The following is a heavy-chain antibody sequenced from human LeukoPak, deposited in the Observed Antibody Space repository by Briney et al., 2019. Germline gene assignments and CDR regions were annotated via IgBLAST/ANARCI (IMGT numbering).Heavy chain of an antibody. CDR2: INPNSGGT. CDR1: GYTFTGYY. Sequence: GASVKVSCKASGYTFTGYYMHWVRQAPGQGLEWMGWINPNSGGTNYAQKFQGRVTMTRDTSISTAYMELSRLRSDDTAVYYCARAGDYSSSWYVYYYYYMDVWGKGTTVTVSS. V-gene: IGHV1-2*02. D-gene: IGHD6-13*01. J-gene: IGHJ6*03. CDR3: ARAGDYSSSWYVYYYYYMDV.